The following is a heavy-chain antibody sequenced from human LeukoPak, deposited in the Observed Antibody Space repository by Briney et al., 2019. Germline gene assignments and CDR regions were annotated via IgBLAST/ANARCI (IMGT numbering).Heavy chain of an antibody. J-gene: IGHJ6*02. V-gene: IGHV3-21*01. D-gene: IGHD3-22*01. Sequence: GGSLRLSCAASGFTFSSYSMNWVRQAPGKGLEWVSSISSSSSYIYYADSVKGRFTISRDNAKNSLYLQMNSLRAEDTAVYYCARFQYYYDSSGWIKYYYGMDVWGQGTTVTVSS. CDR2: ISSSSSYI. CDR3: ARFQYYYDSSGWIKYYYGMDV. CDR1: GFTFSSYS.